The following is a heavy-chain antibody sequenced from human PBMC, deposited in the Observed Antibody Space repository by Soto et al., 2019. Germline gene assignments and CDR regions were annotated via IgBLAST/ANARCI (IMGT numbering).Heavy chain of an antibody. Sequence: SETLSLTCPVSGGSISSGGYYWSWIRQHPGKGLEWIGYIYYSGSTYYNPSLKSRVTISVDTSKNQFSLKLSSVTAADTAVYYCARVFDYYDSSGYRGLDNWFDLWGQGTLVTVSS. D-gene: IGHD3-22*01. CDR2: IYYSGST. CDR1: GGSISSGGYY. CDR3: ARVFDYYDSSGYRGLDNWFDL. V-gene: IGHV4-31*03. J-gene: IGHJ5*02.